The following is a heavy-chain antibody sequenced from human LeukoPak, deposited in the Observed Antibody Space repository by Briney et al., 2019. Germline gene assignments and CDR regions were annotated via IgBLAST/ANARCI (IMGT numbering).Heavy chain of an antibody. J-gene: IGHJ6*03. CDR3: ARGGTPSGYYYYYYMDV. D-gene: IGHD3-3*01. Sequence: GGSLRLSCAASGFTVTSTYMNWVRQAPGKGLEGVSVIYSSGSTHYADSVKGRFTISRDISKNTVYLQMNSLRGEDTAVYYCARGGTPSGYYYYYYMDVWGKGTTVTVSS. CDR2: IYSSGST. CDR1: GFTVTSTY. V-gene: IGHV3-53*01.